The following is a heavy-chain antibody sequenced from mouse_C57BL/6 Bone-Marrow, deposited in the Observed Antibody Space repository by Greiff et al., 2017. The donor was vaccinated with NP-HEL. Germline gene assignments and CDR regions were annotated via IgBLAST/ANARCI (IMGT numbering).Heavy chain of an antibody. CDR1: GFSFNTYA. V-gene: IGHV10-1*01. Sequence: EVQLVESGGGLVQPKGSLKLSCAASGFSFNTYAMNWVRQAPGKGLEWVARIRSTSNNYATYYADSLKARFTISRDDSESMLDLQMSNVKAEDTAMYYCVRQGYDGYYLDYWGQGTTLTVSS. CDR3: VRQGYDGYYLDY. CDR2: IRSTSNNYAT. J-gene: IGHJ2*01. D-gene: IGHD2-3*01.